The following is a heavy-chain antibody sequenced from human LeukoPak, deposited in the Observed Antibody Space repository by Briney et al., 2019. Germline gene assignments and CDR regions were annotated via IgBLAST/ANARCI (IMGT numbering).Heavy chain of an antibody. J-gene: IGHJ3*02. CDR2: IYYSGST. Sequence: SETLSLTCTVSGGSISSYYWSWIRQPPGKGLEWIGYIYYSGSTNYNPSLKSRVTISVDTSKNPFSLKLSSVTAADTAVYYCARSHYDFWSAFDAFDIWGQGTMVTVSS. CDR3: ARSHYDFWSAFDAFDI. CDR1: GGSISSYY. V-gene: IGHV4-59*01. D-gene: IGHD3-3*01.